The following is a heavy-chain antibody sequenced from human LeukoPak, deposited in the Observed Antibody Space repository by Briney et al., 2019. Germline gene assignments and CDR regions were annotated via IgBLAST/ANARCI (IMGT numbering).Heavy chain of an antibody. D-gene: IGHD2-2*01. CDR2: ISGSGDAT. V-gene: IGHV3-23*01. CDR3: AKVGYCSSINCYHAFDI. CDR1: GFTFSTYS. Sequence: GGSLRLSCAVSGFTFSTYSMNWVRQAPGKGLEWVSSISGSGDATSYADSVKGRFTISRDNFKNTLSLQMNSLRAEDTAVYYCAKVGYCSSINCYHAFDIWGQGTMLTVSP. J-gene: IGHJ3*02.